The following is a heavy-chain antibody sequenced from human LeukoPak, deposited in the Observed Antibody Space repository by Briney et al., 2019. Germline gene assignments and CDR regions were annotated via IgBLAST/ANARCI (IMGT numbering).Heavy chain of an antibody. CDR2: IKQDGSEK. J-gene: IGHJ4*02. V-gene: IGHV3-7*01. CDR3: ASLIWFGELNDY. CDR1: GFTFSSYW. Sequence: TGWYLRLSCAATGFTFSSYWMSWVRQGPGKGLEWVANIKQDGSEKYYVDSVKGRFTIFRDNAKNSLYLQMNSLRAEDTAVYYCASLIWFGELNDYWGQGTLVTVSS. D-gene: IGHD3-10*01.